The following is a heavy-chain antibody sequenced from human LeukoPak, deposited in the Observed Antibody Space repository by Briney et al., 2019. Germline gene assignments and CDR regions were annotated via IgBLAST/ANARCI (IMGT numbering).Heavy chain of an antibody. D-gene: IGHD3-10*01. CDR2: INPNSGGT. CDR1: GYAFTGYY. V-gene: IGHV1-2*06. CDR3: ARDLWGMVRGVTN. J-gene: IGHJ4*02. Sequence: ASVKVSCKASGYAFTGYYMHWVRQAHGRGNDRMGRINPNSGGTNYAQKFQARVTMPRDTSLSTAYMELRRLRSDDTAVYYCARDLWGMVRGVTNWGQGTLVTVSS.